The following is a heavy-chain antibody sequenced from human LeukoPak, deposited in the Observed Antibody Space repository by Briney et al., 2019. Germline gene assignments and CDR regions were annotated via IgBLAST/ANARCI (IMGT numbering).Heavy chain of an antibody. V-gene: IGHV4-34*01. J-gene: IGHJ4*02. CDR3: ARGPMASGY. CDR2: INHSGST. D-gene: IGHD3-10*01. Sequence: GLEWIGEINHSGSTNYNPSLKSRVTISVDTSKNQFSLKLSSVTAADTAVYYCARGPMASGYWGQGTLVTVSS.